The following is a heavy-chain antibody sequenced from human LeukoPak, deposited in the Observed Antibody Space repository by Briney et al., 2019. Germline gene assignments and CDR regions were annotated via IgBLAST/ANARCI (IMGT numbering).Heavy chain of an antibody. Sequence: ASVKVSCKASGYTFTSYGISWGRQAPGHGLEWMGWISVYNGNTNYALKLQGRVTVTTDTSTNTAYMKLRSLRSDDTAVYYCAICKEREIVVVPVALDYWGQGTLVTVSS. D-gene: IGHD2-2*01. J-gene: IGHJ4*02. CDR1: GYTFTSYG. CDR3: AICKEREIVVVPVALDY. V-gene: IGHV1-18*01. CDR2: ISVYNGNT.